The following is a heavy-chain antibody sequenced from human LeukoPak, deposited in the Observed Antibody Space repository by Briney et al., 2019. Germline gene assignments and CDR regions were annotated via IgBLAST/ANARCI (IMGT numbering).Heavy chain of an antibody. J-gene: IGHJ4*02. CDR3: ARRRPLYRHMLKSIGYYFDY. D-gene: IGHD2-8*01. V-gene: IGHV4-38-2*02. CDR2: IYHSGST. CDR1: GYSISSGYY. Sequence: SETLSLTCTVSGYSISSGYYWGWIRQPPGKGLEWIGSIYHSGSTYYNPSLKSRVTISVDTSKNQFSLKLSSVTAADTAVYYCARRRPLYRHMLKSIGYYFDYWGQGTLVTVSS.